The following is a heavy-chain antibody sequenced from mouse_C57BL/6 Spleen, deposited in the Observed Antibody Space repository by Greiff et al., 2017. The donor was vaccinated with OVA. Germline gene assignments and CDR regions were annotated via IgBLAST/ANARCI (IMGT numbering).Heavy chain of an antibody. CDR1: GYTFTDHT. V-gene: IGHV1-78*01. CDR2: IYPRDGST. CDR3: ARGHYDYDGRRLNY. Sequence: QVQLQQSDAELVKPGASVKISCKVSGYTFTDHTIHWMKQRPEQGLAWIGYIYPRDGSTKYNEKFTGKATLTADKSSSTAYMQFNSLTSEDSAVDFCARGHYDYDGRRLNYWGQGTTLTVSS. D-gene: IGHD2-4*01. J-gene: IGHJ2*01.